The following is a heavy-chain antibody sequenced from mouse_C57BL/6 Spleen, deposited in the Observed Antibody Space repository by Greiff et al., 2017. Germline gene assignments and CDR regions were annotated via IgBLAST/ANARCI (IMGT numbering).Heavy chain of an antibody. V-gene: IGHV5-17*01. CDR3: ARRRDYYAMDY. CDR2: ISSGSSTI. CDR1: GFTFSDYG. J-gene: IGHJ4*01. Sequence: DVKLVESGGGLVKPGGSLKLSCAASGFTFSDYGMHWVRQAPEKGLEWVAYISSGSSTIYYADPVKGRFTISRDNAKNTLFLQMTSLRSEDTAMYYCARRRDYYAMDYWGQGTSVTVSS.